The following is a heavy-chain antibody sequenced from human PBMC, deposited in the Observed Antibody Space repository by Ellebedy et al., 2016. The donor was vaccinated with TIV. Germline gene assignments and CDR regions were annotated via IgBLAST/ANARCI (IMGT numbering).Heavy chain of an antibody. CDR3: ARGLRRSWSSGYYGY. V-gene: IGHV3-11*04. D-gene: IGHD3-22*01. Sequence: GESLKISCAASGFTFSDYYMSWIRQAPGKGLEWVSYISSSGSTMYYADSVKGRFTVSRDNAKNSLYLQMNSLRAEDTAVYYCARGLRRSWSSGYYGYWGQGTLVTVSS. CDR2: ISSSGSTM. CDR1: GFTFSDYY. J-gene: IGHJ4*02.